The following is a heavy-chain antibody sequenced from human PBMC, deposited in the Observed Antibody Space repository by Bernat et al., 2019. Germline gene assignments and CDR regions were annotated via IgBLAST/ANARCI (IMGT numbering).Heavy chain of an antibody. CDR1: GFTFSSYS. V-gene: IGHV3-21*05. J-gene: IGHJ4*02. CDR3: ARGVNIREVVDY. D-gene: IGHD2-2*01. CDR2: ISSSSSYI. Sequence: EVQLVESGGGLVKPGGSLRLSCAASGFTFSSYSMNWVRQAPGKGLVWVSYISSSSSYIYYADSVKGRFTISRDNAKNSLYLQMNSLRAEDTAVYYCARGVNIREVVDYWGQGTLVTVSS.